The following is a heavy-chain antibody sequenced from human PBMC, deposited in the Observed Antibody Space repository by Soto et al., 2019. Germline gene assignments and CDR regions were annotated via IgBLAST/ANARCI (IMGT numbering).Heavy chain of an antibody. CDR1: GYTFTGYY. J-gene: IGHJ4*02. CDR3: APEGRGDCFVTCFLDY. V-gene: IGHV1-2*04. Sequence: QVQLVQSGPEVKKPGASVKVSCKASGYTFTGYYMHWVRQAPGQGLEWMGWINPNSGGTNFAQKFQGWVTMTRDTSISTFYMAWTGLSFDNPAVYSCAPEGRGDCFVTCFLDYWAQAPLFTVSS. D-gene: IGHD3-16*01. CDR2: INPNSGGT.